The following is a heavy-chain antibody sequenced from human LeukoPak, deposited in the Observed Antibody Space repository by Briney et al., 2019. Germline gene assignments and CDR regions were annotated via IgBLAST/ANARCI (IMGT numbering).Heavy chain of an antibody. CDR3: ARDRLGLGGFDP. J-gene: IGHJ5*02. D-gene: IGHD3-16*01. Sequence: SETLSLTCTVSGGSISTYYWSWIRQPPGQRLEWIGRIYTSGSTNYNPSLKSRVTISVDTSKNQFSLKLSSVTAADTAVYYCARDRLGLGGFDPWGQGTLVTVSS. CDR2: IYTSGST. CDR1: GGSISTYY. V-gene: IGHV4-4*07.